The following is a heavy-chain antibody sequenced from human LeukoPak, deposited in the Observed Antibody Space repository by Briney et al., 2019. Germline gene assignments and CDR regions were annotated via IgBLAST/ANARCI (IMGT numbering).Heavy chain of an antibody. CDR2: VDGGGGGT. V-gene: IGHV3-NL1*01. D-gene: IGHD4-17*01. CDR1: GFTFSSYG. J-gene: IGHJ4*02. CDR3: ARSWDGDYVGFDY. Sequence: GGSLRLSCAASGFTFSSYGMHWVRQAPGRGLEWVSSVDGGGGGTYYADSVKGRFTISRDNSKDTLYLQVNGLRAEDTAVYYCARSWDGDYVGFDYWGQGTLVTVSS.